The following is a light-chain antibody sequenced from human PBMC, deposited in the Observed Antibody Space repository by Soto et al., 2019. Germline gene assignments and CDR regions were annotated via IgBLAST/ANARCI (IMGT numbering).Light chain of an antibody. V-gene: IGLV2-14*01. CDR2: EVS. J-gene: IGLJ2*01. CDR1: SSDVGGYDY. Sequence: QSALTQPTSVSGSPGQSISISCTGTSSDVGGYDYVSWYQQHPDKAPKLIIYEVSNRPSGVSNRLSGSKSGNTASLTISGLQAEDEADYYCTSYTTSSTVIFGGGTKLPVL. CDR3: TSYTTSSTVI.